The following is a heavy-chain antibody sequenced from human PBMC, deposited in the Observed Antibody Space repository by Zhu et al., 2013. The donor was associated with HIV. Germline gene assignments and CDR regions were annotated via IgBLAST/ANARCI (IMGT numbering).Heavy chain of an antibody. V-gene: IGHV4-31*03. D-gene: IGHD3-16*02. CDR3: ARDARMITFGGIIADYYYGMDV. CDR2: IYYSGST. CDR1: GGSISSGGYY. J-gene: IGHJ6*02. Sequence: VQLQESGPGLVKPSQTLSLTCTVSGGSISSGGYYWSWIRQHPGKGLEWIGYIYYSGSTYYNPSLKSRVTISVDTSKNQFSLKLSSVTAADTAVYYCARDARMITFGGIIADYYYGMDVWGQGTTVTVSS.